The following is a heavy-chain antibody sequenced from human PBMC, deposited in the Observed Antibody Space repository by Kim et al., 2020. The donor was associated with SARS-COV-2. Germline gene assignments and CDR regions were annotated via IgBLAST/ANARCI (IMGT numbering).Heavy chain of an antibody. CDR2: IKSKSDGGTR. J-gene: IGHJ4*02. CDR3: TFGPA. Sequence: GGSLRLSCACTGFIFSDAWMSWVRQAPGKGLEWVARIKSKSDGGTRDYAAVVKGRFTISRDDSKNTLYMQMNGLKTEDTAVYYCTFGPAWGQGSLVIVSS. V-gene: IGHV3-15*01. CDR1: GFIFSDAW. D-gene: IGHD3-10*01.